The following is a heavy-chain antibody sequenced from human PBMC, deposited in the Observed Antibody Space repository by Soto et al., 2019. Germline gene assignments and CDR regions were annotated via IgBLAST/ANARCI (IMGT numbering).Heavy chain of an antibody. CDR3: ARDKSGSRWYSTMPNYGMDV. Sequence: QVQLVQSGAEVKKPGASVKVSCKASGYTFTSYGISWVRQAPGQGLEWMGWISAYNGNTNYAQKLQGRVTMTTDTSTSTAYMELRSLRSDDTAVYYWARDKSGSRWYSTMPNYGMDVWGQGTTVTVSS. J-gene: IGHJ6*02. D-gene: IGHD6-13*01. CDR1: GYTFTSYG. CDR2: ISAYNGNT. V-gene: IGHV1-18*01.